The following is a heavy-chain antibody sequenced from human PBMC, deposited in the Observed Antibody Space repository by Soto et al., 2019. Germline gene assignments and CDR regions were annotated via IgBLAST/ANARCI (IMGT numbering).Heavy chain of an antibody. J-gene: IGHJ2*01. V-gene: IGHV1-69*12. D-gene: IGHD6-19*01. Sequence: QVQLVQSGAEVKKPGSSVKVSCKSSGGTFSNYAISWVRQAPGQGLAWMGGITPFFGTANYVQKFQGRVTITADESVSTAYMELSRLRSEDTPVYYCAQTLGLAVAGPGRFDLWGRGTLVTVSS. CDR3: AQTLGLAVAGPGRFDL. CDR2: ITPFFGTA. CDR1: GGTFSNYA.